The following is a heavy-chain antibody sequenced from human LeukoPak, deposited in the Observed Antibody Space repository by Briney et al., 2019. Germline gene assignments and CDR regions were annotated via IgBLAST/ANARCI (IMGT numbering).Heavy chain of an antibody. V-gene: IGHV3-48*02. CDR3: ARDADGRDELWFGV. CDR2: ISSSGSAI. D-gene: IGHD3-10*01. Sequence: GGSLRLSCAASGFPFSSYSMNWVRQAPGEGLEWVSYISSSGSAIYYAHSVKGRFTIPRDNAKNSLYLQMNSLRDEDTAVYYCARDADGRDELWFGVWGQGTLVTVSS. J-gene: IGHJ1*01. CDR1: GFPFSSYS.